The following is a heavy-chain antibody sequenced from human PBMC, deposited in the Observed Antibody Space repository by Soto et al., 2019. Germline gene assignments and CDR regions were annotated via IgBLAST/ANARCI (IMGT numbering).Heavy chain of an antibody. CDR1: DASINSGGYY. CDR3: ARGLIVMLAGIEELINSHFDS. Sequence: SETLSLTCTVSDASINSGGYYWSWIRQHPGKGLEWIGFIYYSGTTYYNPSLKSRVTTSVDTSKNQFSRRLRSVTAADTAVYYCARGLIVMLAGIEELINSHFDSGGQGTRVTVPQ. D-gene: IGHD2-21*02. V-gene: IGHV4-31*03. J-gene: IGHJ4*02. CDR2: IYYSGTT.